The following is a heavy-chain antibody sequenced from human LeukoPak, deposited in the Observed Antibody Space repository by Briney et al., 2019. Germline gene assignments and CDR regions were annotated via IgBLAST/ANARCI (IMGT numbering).Heavy chain of an antibody. CDR3: AKWYSSGWYYFDY. D-gene: IGHD6-19*01. J-gene: IGHJ4*02. V-gene: IGHV3-33*06. CDR1: GFTFSSYG. Sequence: PGGSLRLSCAASGFTFSSYGMHWVRQAPGKGLEGVAAIWYDGSNKYYADSVKGRFTISRDNSKNTLYLQMNSLRAEDTAVYYCAKWYSSGWYYFDYWGQGTLVTVSS. CDR2: IWYDGSNK.